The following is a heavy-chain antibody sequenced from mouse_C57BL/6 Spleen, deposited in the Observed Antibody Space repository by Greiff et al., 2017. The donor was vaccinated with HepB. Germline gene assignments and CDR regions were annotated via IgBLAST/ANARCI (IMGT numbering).Heavy chain of an antibody. D-gene: IGHD4-1*01. V-gene: IGHV5-17*01. CDR1: GFTFSDYG. CDR3: ARALGRAMDY. CDR2: ISSGSSTI. J-gene: IGHJ4*01. Sequence: EVKLMESGGGLVKPGGSLKLSCAASGFTFSDYGMHWVRQAPEKGLEWVAYISSGSSTIYYADTVKGRFTISRDNAKNTLFLQMTSLRSEDAAMYYCARALGRAMDYWGQGTSVTVSS.